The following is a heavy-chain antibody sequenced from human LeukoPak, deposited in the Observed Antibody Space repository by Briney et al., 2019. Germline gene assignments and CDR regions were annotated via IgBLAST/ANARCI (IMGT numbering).Heavy chain of an antibody. CDR3: ARAGGYSYGFDY. Sequence: SETLSLTCAVSGGSISSGGYSWSWIRQPPGKGLEWIGYIYHSGSTYHNPSLKSRVTISVDRSKNQFSLKLSSVTAADTAVYYCARAGGYSYGFDYWGQGTLVTVSS. CDR2: IYHSGST. V-gene: IGHV4-30-2*01. D-gene: IGHD5-18*01. J-gene: IGHJ4*02. CDR1: GGSISSGGYS.